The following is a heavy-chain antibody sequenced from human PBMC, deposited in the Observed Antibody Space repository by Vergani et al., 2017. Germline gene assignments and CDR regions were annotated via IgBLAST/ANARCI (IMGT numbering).Heavy chain of an antibody. Sequence: EVQLVQSGAEVKKPGESLKISCQGSGYSITNYWIAWVRQRPGKGLEWMGIIYAGDSDVRYSPSFKGPVTMSIDKSLSTACLQWSSLKASDTATYYCAKTHDFSSLYSSYNWFDPWGQGTQVTVSS. CDR2: IYAGDSDV. J-gene: IGHJ5*02. D-gene: IGHD3-3*01. CDR1: GYSITNYW. V-gene: IGHV5-51*03. CDR3: AKTHDFSSLYSSYNWFDP.